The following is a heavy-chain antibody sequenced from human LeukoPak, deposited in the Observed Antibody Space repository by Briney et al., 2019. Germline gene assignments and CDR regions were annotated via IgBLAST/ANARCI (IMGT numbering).Heavy chain of an antibody. CDR1: VYTYTSYY. V-gene: IGHV1-46*01. J-gene: IGHJ6*04. Sequence: ASVKVSCKASVYTYTSYYMHWVRQAPGQGLEWMGIINPSGCSTSYAQKFQGRVTMTRDTSTCTVYMELSSLRSEDTAVYYCARGGLPPYFYYGMDVWGKGTTVTVSS. CDR2: INPSGCST. CDR3: ARGGLPPYFYYGMDV.